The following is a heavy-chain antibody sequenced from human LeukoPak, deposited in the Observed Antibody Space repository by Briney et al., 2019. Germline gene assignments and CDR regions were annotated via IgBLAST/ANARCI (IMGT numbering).Heavy chain of an antibody. Sequence: PSETLSLTCTVSGGSISSSSYYWGWIRQPPGKGLEWIGSIYYSGSTYYNPSLKSRVTISVDTSKNQFSLKLSSVTAADTAVYYCGRQAGRLGECLLEFHFDYWGKGTRVPFSS. CDR2: IYYSGST. V-gene: IGHV4-39*01. D-gene: IGHD3-3*01. J-gene: IGHJ4*02. CDR1: GGSISSSSYY. CDR3: GRQAGRLGECLLEFHFDY.